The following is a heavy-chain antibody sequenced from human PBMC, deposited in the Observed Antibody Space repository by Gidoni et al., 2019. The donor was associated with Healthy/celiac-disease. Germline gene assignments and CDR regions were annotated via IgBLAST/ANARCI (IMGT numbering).Heavy chain of an antibody. CDR3: AREIIYYYDSSGYRGLRSGAFDI. CDR2: IWYDGSNK. CDR1: GFPFSRYG. D-gene: IGHD3-22*01. V-gene: IGHV3-33*01. Sequence: QVQLVESGGGVVQPGRSLRLSCAASGFPFSRYGMHWVRQAPGKGLEWVAVIWYDGSNKYYADSVKGRFTISRDNSKNTLYLQMNSLRAEDTAVYYCAREIIYYYDSSGYRGLRSGAFDIWGQGTMVTVSS. J-gene: IGHJ3*02.